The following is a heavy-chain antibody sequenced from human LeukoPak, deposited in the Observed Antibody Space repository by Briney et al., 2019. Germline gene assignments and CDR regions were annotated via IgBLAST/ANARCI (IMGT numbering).Heavy chain of an antibody. Sequence: GSLRLSCAASGFTVSNNYMTWVRQAPGKGLEWVSVIHIGGDTYYADSVKGRFTISTDNSKNTLYLQMNSLRVEDTAVYYCARDLVGATVPDWGQGTLVTVSS. CDR1: GFTVSNNY. CDR2: IHIGGDT. D-gene: IGHD1-26*01. V-gene: IGHV3-53*01. CDR3: ARDLVGATVPD. J-gene: IGHJ4*02.